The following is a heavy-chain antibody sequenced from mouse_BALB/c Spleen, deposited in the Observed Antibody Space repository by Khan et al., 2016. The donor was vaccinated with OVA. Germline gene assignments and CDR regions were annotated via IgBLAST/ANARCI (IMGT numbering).Heavy chain of an antibody. J-gene: IGHJ3*01. D-gene: IGHD1-1*01. CDR2: IYPFNDDT. Sequence: EVQLVESGPELVKPGASVKMSCKASGYTFTSYVMHWVKQKTGLGLEWIGYIYPFNDDTKYNEKFKGKATLTSDKSSNTAYMERSSLTSVESAVYYCAPVCTYYVSFAYGGQGTLFTVSA. V-gene: IGHV1S136*01. CDR1: GYTFTSYV. CDR3: APVCTYYVSFAY.